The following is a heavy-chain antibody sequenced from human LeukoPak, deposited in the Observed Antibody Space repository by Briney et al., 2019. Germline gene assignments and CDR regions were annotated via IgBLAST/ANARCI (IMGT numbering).Heavy chain of an antibody. Sequence: SETLSLTCTVSGGSISSYYWSWIRQPPGKGLEWIGYIYYSGSTNYNPSLKSRVTISVDTSKNQFSLKLSSVTAADTAVYYCARDTTRYGMDVWGQGTTVTVSS. CDR3: ARDTTRYGMDV. V-gene: IGHV4-59*01. J-gene: IGHJ6*02. CDR2: IYYSGST. CDR1: GGSISSYY. D-gene: IGHD1-1*01.